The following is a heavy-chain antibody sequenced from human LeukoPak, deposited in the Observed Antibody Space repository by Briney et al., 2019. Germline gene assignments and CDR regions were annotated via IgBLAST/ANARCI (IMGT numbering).Heavy chain of an antibody. J-gene: IGHJ6*02. Sequence: GGSLRLSCAASGFTFSSYSMNWVRQAPGEGLEWVSYISSSSSTIYYADSVKGRFTISRDNAKNSLYLQMNSLRDEDTAVYYCARLGEYYYYYYGMDVWGQGTTVTVSS. D-gene: IGHD3-10*01. V-gene: IGHV3-48*02. CDR1: GFTFSSYS. CDR3: ARLGEYYYYYYGMDV. CDR2: ISSSSSTI.